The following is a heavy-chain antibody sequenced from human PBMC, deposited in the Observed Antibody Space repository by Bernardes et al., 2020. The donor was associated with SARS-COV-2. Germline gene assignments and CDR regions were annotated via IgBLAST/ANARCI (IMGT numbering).Heavy chain of an antibody. CDR2: LYYRGST. J-gene: IGHJ6*02. D-gene: IGHD2-2*01. CDR1: GGSIRSSSYY. Sequence: SATLTLTCTVSGGSIRSSSYYWGWIRQPPGKGLEWIGSLYYRGSTYYNPSLKSRVTISVDTSKNQFSLKLSSVTAADTAVYYCARSVGQRSPYYYYGMDVWGQGTTVTGSS. CDR3: ARSVGQRSPYYYYGMDV. V-gene: IGHV4-39*01.